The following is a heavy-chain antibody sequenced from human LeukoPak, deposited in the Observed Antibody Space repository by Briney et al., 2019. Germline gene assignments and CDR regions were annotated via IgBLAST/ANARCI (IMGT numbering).Heavy chain of an antibody. CDR1: GFIFSSHN. CDR2: ITSSSSYI. V-gene: IGHV3-21*01. Sequence: GGSLTLSCAASGFIFSSHNMNWVRQAPGKALEWVSSITSSSSYISFAASLKGRFTISRDNAKSSVYLQMNSLRVEDTAVYYCARGSAAVAVDYWGHGTLVTVSS. J-gene: IGHJ4*03. CDR3: ARGSAAVAVDY. D-gene: IGHD6-19*01.